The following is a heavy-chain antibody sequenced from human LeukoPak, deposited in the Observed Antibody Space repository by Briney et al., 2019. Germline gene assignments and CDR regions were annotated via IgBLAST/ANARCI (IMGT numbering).Heavy chain of an antibody. D-gene: IGHD3-3*01. CDR3: AREACLEWLLLPGCFDL. CDR2: ISSSGSTI. CDR1: GFTFSSYE. V-gene: IGHV3-48*03. J-gene: IGHJ2*01. Sequence: GGSLRLSCAASGFTFSSYEMNWVRQAPGKGLEWGPYISSSGSTIYYADSVKGRFTISRDNAKNSLYLQMNSLRAEDTAVYYCAREACLEWLLLPGCFDLWGRGTLVTVSS.